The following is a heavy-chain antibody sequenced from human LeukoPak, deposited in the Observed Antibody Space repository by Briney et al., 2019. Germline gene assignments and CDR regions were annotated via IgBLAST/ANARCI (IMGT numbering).Heavy chain of an antibody. CDR1: GGTFSSYA. V-gene: IGHV1-69*06. Sequence: ASVKVSCKASGGTFSSYAISWVRQAPGQGLEWMGRIIPIFGTANYAQNFQGRVTINAAKSTSTAYMELSSLRSEDTAVYYCARDSKYYYDSSGYSFDYWGQGTLVTVSS. CDR2: IIPIFGTA. CDR3: ARDSKYYYDSSGYSFDY. D-gene: IGHD3-22*01. J-gene: IGHJ4*02.